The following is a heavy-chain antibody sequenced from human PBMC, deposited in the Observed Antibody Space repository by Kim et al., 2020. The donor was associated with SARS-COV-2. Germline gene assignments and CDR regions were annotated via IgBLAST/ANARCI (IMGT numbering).Heavy chain of an antibody. CDR3: VKGTSNYHFQGMDV. J-gene: IGHJ6*02. D-gene: IGHD6-6*01. Sequence: GGSLRLSCVASRFTFSNYAITWVRQAPGKGLEWVSSISAGGDRTHYADSVKGRFTISRDNSKDTLYLQVDSLRAEDTALYYCVKGTSNYHFQGMDVWGQGTTVTVSS. CDR2: ISAGGDRT. CDR1: RFTFSNYA. V-gene: IGHV3-23*01.